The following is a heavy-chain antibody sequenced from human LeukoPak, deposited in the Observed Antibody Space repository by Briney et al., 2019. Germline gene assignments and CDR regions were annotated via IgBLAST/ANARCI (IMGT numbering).Heavy chain of an antibody. Sequence: PGGSLRLSCAASGFTVSSNYMSWVRQAPGKGLVWVSRINSDGTTTGYADSVKGRFTISRDNAKNTLYLQMNSLRAEDTAVYYCARVDSEGYWGQGTLVTVSS. J-gene: IGHJ4*02. CDR2: INSDGTTT. CDR1: GFTVSSNY. CDR3: ARVDSEGY. V-gene: IGHV3-74*01.